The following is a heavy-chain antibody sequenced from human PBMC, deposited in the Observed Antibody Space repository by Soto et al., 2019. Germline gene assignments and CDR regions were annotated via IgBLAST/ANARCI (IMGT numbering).Heavy chain of an antibody. CDR2: ISYSGDST. Sequence: EVQLLESGGGLVQPGGSLRFSCAASGFTLSGFALSWVRQAPGKGLAWVSVISYSGDSTYYADSVRGRFTISRDNSKHTLYLQMNSLRGEDTAVYSCANYGPSGWKGPYYFHYWGQGTLVTVSS. V-gene: IGHV3-23*01. CDR1: GFTLSGFA. J-gene: IGHJ4*02. D-gene: IGHD6-19*01. CDR3: ANYGPSGWKGPYYFHY.